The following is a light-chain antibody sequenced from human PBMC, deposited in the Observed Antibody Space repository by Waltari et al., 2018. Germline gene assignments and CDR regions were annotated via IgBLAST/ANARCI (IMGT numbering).Light chain of an antibody. CDR2: DIS. CDR3: CSYAGSYTLV. Sequence: QSALTQPRSVSGSPGHPVTISCTGTSSAVGGYNYVPWYQQHPGKAPKPMIYDISKRPSGVPDRFSGSKSGNTASLTISGLQAEDEADYYCCSYAGSYTLVFGGGTKLTVL. J-gene: IGLJ3*02. V-gene: IGLV2-11*01. CDR1: SSAVGGYNY.